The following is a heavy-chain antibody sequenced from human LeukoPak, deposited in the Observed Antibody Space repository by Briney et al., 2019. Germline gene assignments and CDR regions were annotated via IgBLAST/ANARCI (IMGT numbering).Heavy chain of an antibody. Sequence: PSETLSLTCTVSGDSISSSSYYWGWIRQPPGKGLEWIGSIYYSGSTYYNPSLKSRVTISVDTSKNQFSLKLSSVTAADTAVYYCARRSPMSGYYYYYMDVWGKGTTVTVSS. J-gene: IGHJ6*03. CDR3: ARRSPMSGYYYYYMDV. V-gene: IGHV4-39*07. CDR2: IYYSGST. D-gene: IGHD3-3*01. CDR1: GDSISSSSYY.